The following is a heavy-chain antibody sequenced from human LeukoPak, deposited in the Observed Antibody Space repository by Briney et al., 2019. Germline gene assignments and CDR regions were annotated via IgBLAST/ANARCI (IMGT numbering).Heavy chain of an antibody. CDR1: GYTFTSYY. CDR2: INPSGGST. CDR3: ARLEGYCSSTSCPPGY. D-gene: IGHD2-2*01. V-gene: IGHV1-46*01. J-gene: IGHJ4*02. Sequence: ASVKVSCKASGYTFTSYYMHWVRQAPGQGLEWMGIINPSGGSTSYAQKFQGRVTMTRDTSTSTVYMELSSLRSEDTAVYYCARLEGYCSSTSCPPGYWGQGTLVTVSS.